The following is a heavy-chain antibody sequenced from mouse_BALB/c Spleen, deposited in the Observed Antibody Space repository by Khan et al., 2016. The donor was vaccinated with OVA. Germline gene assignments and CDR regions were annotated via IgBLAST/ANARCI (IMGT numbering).Heavy chain of an antibody. CDR2: IWSGGST. D-gene: IGHD2-14*01. Sequence: QVQLQQSGPGLVQPSQSLSITCTVSGFSLTSYGVPWVRQSPGKGMAWLGVIWSGGSTDYNAAFISRLSISKDNSKSQVFFKMNSLQANDTAIYYCARIFIGTTDYAMDYWGQGTSVTVSS. V-gene: IGHV2-2*02. CDR1: GFSLTSYG. J-gene: IGHJ4*01. CDR3: ARIFIGTTDYAMDY.